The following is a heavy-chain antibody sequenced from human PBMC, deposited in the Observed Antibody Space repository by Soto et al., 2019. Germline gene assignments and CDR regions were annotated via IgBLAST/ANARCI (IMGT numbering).Heavy chain of an antibody. CDR2: IYHRGYT. D-gene: IGHD2-2*01. CDR3: ARGACSSTSCYGGFDA. J-gene: IGHJ5*02. Sequence: SLTCGVSVYSISTGYYCAWIRQPPGKDLEWIGSIYHRGYTYYNSSLKSRVTISVDTSKNQFSLKLSSVTAADTAVYYCARGACSSTSCYGGFDAWGQGALVTVSS. CDR1: VYSISTGYY. V-gene: IGHV4-38-2*01.